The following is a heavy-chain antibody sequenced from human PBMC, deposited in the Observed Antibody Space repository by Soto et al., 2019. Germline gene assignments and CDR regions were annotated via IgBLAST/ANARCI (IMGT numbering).Heavy chain of an antibody. V-gene: IGHV1-46*01. CDR3: ARQGNTGALDAFDI. D-gene: IGHD1-26*01. CDR2: INPSGGST. J-gene: IGHJ3*02. CDR1: GYTFTSNY. Sequence: ASVKVSCKASGYTFTSNYMHWVRQAPGQGLEWMGIINPSGGSTSYAQKFQDRVTMTRDTSTTTVYMELSSLRSEDTAVYYCARQGNTGALDAFDIWGQGTMVTVSS.